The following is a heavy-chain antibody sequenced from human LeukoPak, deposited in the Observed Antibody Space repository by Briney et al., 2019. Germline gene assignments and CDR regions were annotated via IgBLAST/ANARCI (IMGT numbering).Heavy chain of an antibody. CDR2: INPNSGGI. Sequence: ASVKVSCKASGYTFTGYYMHWVRQAPGQGLEWMGWINPNSGGINYAQKFQGRVTMTRDTSISTAYMELSRLRSDDTAVYYCAREGSHTDAFDIWGQGTMVTVSS. D-gene: IGHD3-10*01. CDR1: GYTFTGYY. CDR3: AREGSHTDAFDI. V-gene: IGHV1-2*02. J-gene: IGHJ3*02.